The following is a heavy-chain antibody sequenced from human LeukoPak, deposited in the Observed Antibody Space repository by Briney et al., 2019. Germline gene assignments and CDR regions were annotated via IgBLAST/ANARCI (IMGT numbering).Heavy chain of an antibody. CDR2: ISHDGSNK. CDR3: AKSPLEGSGWYEYWFDP. D-gene: IGHD6-19*01. Sequence: GGSLRLSCAASGFTFSSYEMNWVRQAPGKGLEWVAVISHDGSNKYYADSVKGRFTISRDNSKNTLYLQMNSLRAEDTAVYYCAKSPLEGSGWYEYWFDPWGQGTLVTVSS. V-gene: IGHV3-30*18. CDR1: GFTFSSYE. J-gene: IGHJ5*02.